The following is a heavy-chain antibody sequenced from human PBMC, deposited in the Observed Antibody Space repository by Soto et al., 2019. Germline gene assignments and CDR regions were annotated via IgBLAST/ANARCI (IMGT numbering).Heavy chain of an antibody. CDR2: ISYDGSNK. D-gene: IGHD3-22*01. V-gene: IGHV3-30*18. Sequence: GGSLRLSCAASGFTFSSYGMHWVRQAPGKGLEWVAVISYDGSNKYYADSVKGRFTISRDNSKNTLYLQMNSLRAEDTAVYYCAKDPGVTMIVVVSYYFDYWGQGTLVTVSS. CDR1: GFTFSSYG. J-gene: IGHJ4*02. CDR3: AKDPGVTMIVVVSYYFDY.